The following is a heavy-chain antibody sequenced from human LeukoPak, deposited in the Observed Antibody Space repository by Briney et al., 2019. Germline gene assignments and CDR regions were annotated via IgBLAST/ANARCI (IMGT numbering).Heavy chain of an antibody. CDR2: IIPILGIA. Sequence: SVKVSCKASGGTFSSYTISWVRQAPGQGLELMGRIIPILGIANYAQKFQGRVTITADKSTSTAYMELSSLRSEDTAVYYCAGGPYYDFWSGYKGEYFQHWGQGTLVTVSS. CDR3: AGGPYYDFWSGYKGEYFQH. CDR1: GGTFSSYT. J-gene: IGHJ1*01. D-gene: IGHD3-3*01. V-gene: IGHV1-69*02.